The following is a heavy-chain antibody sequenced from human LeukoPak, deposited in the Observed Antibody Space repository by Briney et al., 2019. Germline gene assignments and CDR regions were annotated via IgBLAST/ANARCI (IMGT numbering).Heavy chain of an antibody. V-gene: IGHV3-21*04. Sequence: GGSLRLSCAASGFTFSTYSMTWVRQAPGKGLEWVSSFTSRSRSIYYADSVKGRFTISRDNSKNTLYLQMNSLRAEDTAVYYCAKGERLCPDYWGQGTLVTVSS. J-gene: IGHJ4*02. CDR1: GFTFSTYS. D-gene: IGHD2-2*01. CDR3: AKGERLCPDY. CDR2: FTSRSRSI.